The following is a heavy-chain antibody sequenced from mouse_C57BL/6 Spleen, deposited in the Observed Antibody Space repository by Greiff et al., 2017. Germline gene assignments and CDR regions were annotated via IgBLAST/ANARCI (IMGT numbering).Heavy chain of an antibody. Sequence: EVKLMESGGGLVKPGGSLKISCAASGFTFSDYGMHWVRQAPEKGLEWVAYISSGSSTIYYADTVKGRFTISRDNAKNTLFLQMTSRRSEDTAMYYCARMPGPGGYWGQGTTLTVSS. CDR2: ISSGSSTI. CDR3: ARMPGPGGY. J-gene: IGHJ2*01. V-gene: IGHV5-17*01. D-gene: IGHD3-3*01. CDR1: GFTFSDYG.